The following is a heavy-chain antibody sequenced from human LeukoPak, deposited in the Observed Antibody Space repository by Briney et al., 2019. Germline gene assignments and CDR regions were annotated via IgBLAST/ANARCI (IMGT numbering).Heavy chain of an antibody. V-gene: IGHV3-53*01. D-gene: IGHD3-16*01. CDR3: AMGGERPRAFDI. Sequence: GGSLRLSCAASGFTVSSYYMSCVRQAPGKGLEWVSVIYSGGSTYYADSVKGRFTISRDNSKDTLYLQMNSLRAEDTAVYYCAMGGERPRAFDIWGQGTMVTVSS. CDR1: GFTVSSYY. J-gene: IGHJ3*02. CDR2: IYSGGST.